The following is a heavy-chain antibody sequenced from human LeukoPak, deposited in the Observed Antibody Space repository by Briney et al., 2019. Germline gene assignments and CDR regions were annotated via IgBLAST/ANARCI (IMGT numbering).Heavy chain of an antibody. Sequence: GGSLRLSCAAAGFFLSDYHMSWVRQAPGKGLEWVAVISYDGRNKHYPDSVKGRFTISRDISTDTLWLQMDSLRTEDTAVYYCAKGPLRGTAAAIDYWGQGTLVTVSS. V-gene: IGHV3-30*18. CDR3: AKGPLRGTAAAIDY. J-gene: IGHJ4*02. CDR1: GFFLSDYH. CDR2: ISYDGRNK. D-gene: IGHD2-2*01.